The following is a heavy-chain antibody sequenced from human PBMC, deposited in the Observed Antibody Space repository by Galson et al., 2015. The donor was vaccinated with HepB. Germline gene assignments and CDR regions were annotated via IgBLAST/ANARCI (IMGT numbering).Heavy chain of an antibody. CDR2: ISYDGSYK. V-gene: IGHV3-30*18. D-gene: IGHD1-26*01. CDR1: GFIFSNYG. J-gene: IGHJ4*02. Sequence: SLRLSCAASGFIFSNYGMHWVRQAPGKGLEWVAVISYDGSYKYYVDSVKGRFTVSRDNPKNTLYLQMNSLRAEDSAVYYCAKTRSGGTPDFDYWGQGTLVTVSS. CDR3: AKTRSGGTPDFDY.